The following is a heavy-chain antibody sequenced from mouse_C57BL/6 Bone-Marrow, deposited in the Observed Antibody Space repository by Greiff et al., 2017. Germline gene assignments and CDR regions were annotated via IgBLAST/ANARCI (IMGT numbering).Heavy chain of an antibody. V-gene: IGHV14-3*02. CDR3: DLYGYANNYVMDY. J-gene: IGHJ4*01. CDR1: GFNIKDTY. CDR2: IDPANGKT. Sequence: EVQLQQSGAELVKPGASVKLSCTASGFNIKDTYMHWVRQRPDQGLEWIGRIDPANGKTKYDPRFQGKATVTSDTSANTANLQLSSLTTEDTAVYYCDLYGYANNYVMDYWGQGTSVTVSS. D-gene: IGHD2-14*01.